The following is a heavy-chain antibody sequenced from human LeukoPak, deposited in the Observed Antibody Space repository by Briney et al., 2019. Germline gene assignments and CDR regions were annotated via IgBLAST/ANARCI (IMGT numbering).Heavy chain of an antibody. D-gene: IGHD6-6*01. J-gene: IGHJ5*02. Sequence: SQTLSLTCTVSGGSFSSGSYYWSWLRQPAGKGLEWIGRIYTSGSTNYNPSLKSRVTISVDTSKNQFSLKLSSVTAADTAVYYCAREEQLVLDNWFDPWGQGTLVTVSS. V-gene: IGHV4-61*02. CDR2: IYTSGST. CDR3: AREEQLVLDNWFDP. CDR1: GGSFSSGSYY.